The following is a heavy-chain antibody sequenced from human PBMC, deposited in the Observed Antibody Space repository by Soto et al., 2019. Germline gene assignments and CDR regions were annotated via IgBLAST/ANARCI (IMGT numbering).Heavy chain of an antibody. CDR2: VSYNGRKE. CDR3: ARDSLRGAVAAALSFDS. CDR1: GFTFSNYG. D-gene: IGHD2-2*01. Sequence: HPGGSLRLACVASGFTFSNYGMHWVRQAPGKGLEWVALVSYNGRKEYYEDSVKGRFSISRDNSKNTLYVQMNTLRDEDTAVYYCARDSLRGAVAAALSFDSWARRILVTVSS. J-gene: IGHJ4*01. V-gene: IGHV3-30*03.